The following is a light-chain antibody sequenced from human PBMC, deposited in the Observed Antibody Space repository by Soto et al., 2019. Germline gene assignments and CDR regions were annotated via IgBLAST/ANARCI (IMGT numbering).Light chain of an antibody. CDR2: GAS. CDR1: QSVSSN. V-gene: IGKV3-15*01. J-gene: IGKJ4*01. Sequence: EIVMTQSPATLSVSPGERATLSCRASQSVSSNLAWYQQKPGQAPRLRIYGASTRATGIPARFSGSGSWTEFTLTISSLQSEDFADEYCQQYNNWPLTFGGGTKVEIK. CDR3: QQYNNWPLT.